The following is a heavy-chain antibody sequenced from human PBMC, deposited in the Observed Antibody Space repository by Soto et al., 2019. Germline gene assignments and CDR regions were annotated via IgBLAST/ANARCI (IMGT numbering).Heavy chain of an antibody. J-gene: IGHJ5*02. CDR1: GGSISGYY. D-gene: IGHD3-10*01. CDR2: IHNNGAT. Sequence: SETLSLTCTVSGGSISGYYWSWIRQPPGKGLEWIGYIHNNGATYYNPSLTGRVSISADRSKTQFSLNVYSVNAADTGVYYCAREGAGSYWFDPWGPGVLVTVSS. CDR3: AREGAGSYWFDP. V-gene: IGHV4-4*08.